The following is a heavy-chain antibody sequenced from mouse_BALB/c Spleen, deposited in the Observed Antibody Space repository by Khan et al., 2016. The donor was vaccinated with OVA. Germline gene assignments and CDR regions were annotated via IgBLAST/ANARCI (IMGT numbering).Heavy chain of an antibody. Sequence: QIQLVQSGAELARPGASVKMSCKASGYTFTNYTIHWIKQRPGQGLEWIGYINPSSNYSNYNQKFKDKATLTADKSSSTAYMQLSSLTSDDSSVYYCVRITVPPYYFDSWGQGTTLTVSS. V-gene: IGHV1-4*01. CDR1: GYTFTNYT. CDR2: INPSSNYS. J-gene: IGHJ2*01. CDR3: VRITVPPYYFDS. D-gene: IGHD1-3*01.